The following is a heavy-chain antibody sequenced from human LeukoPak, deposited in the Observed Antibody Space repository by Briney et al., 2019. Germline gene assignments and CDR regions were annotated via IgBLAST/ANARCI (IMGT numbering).Heavy chain of an antibody. CDR3: AKDLGDSYGHEILDY. CDR1: GFTLSSYA. D-gene: IGHD5-18*01. J-gene: IGHJ4*02. V-gene: IGHV3-23*01. CDR2: ISGSDYST. Sequence: PGGSLRLSCVASGFTLSSYAMSWVRRAPGKGLEWVSLISGSDYSTYYADSVKGRFTISRENSKNTLYLQMNSLRAEDTAVYYCAKDLGDSYGHEILDYRGQGTLVTVSS.